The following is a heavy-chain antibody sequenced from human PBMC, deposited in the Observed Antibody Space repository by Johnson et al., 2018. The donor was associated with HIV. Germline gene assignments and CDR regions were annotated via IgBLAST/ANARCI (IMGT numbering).Heavy chain of an antibody. Sequence: VQLVESGGGLGQPGGSLRLSCAASEFTFSRYWMHWVRQASGKGLVWVSGINSYGSTTTYADSVKGRFTISRDNAKNTLYLQMNSLRMEDTALYYCARGTCYYDSSGYHGGIAFDIWGQGTMVTVSS. CDR2: INSYGSTT. CDR3: ARGTCYYDSSGYHGGIAFDI. J-gene: IGHJ3*02. CDR1: EFTFSRYW. D-gene: IGHD3-22*01. V-gene: IGHV3-74*01.